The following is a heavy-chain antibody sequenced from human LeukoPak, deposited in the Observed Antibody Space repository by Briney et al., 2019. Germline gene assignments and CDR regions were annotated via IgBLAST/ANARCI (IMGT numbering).Heavy chain of an antibody. D-gene: IGHD3-22*01. J-gene: IGHJ4*02. CDR2: MNPNSGNT. V-gene: IGHV1-8*03. CDR3: AREDYYDSGSNDY. CDR1: GYTFTSYD. Sequence: ASVKVSCKASGYTFTSYDINWVRQATGQGLEWMGWMNPNSGNTGYAQKFQGRVTITRNTSISTAYMELSSLRSEDTAVYYCAREDYYDSGSNDYWGQGTLVPVSS.